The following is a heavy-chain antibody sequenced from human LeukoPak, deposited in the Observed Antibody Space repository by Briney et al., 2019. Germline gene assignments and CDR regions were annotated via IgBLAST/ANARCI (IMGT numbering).Heavy chain of an antibody. J-gene: IGHJ3*02. CDR3: ARDQSGHIAGGTDAFEI. CDR1: GFTFSSYS. V-gene: IGHV3-48*04. Sequence: GSLRLSCAASGFTFSSYSMSWVRQAPGKGPEWVSYISGRSSIIYYADSVKGRFTISRDNAKNSLYLQMTGLRAEDTAVYYCARDQSGHIAGGTDAFEIWGQGTMVTVSS. D-gene: IGHD1-26*01. CDR2: ISGRSSII.